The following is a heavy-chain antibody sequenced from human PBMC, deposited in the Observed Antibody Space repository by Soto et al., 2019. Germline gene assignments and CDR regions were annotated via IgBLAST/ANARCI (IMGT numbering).Heavy chain of an antibody. CDR1: GGTFSSYT. Sequence: QVQLVQSGAEVKKPGSSVKVSCKASGGTFSSYTISWVRQAPGQGLEWMGRIIPILGIANYAQKFQGRVTITADKSTSTAYMELSSLRSEDTAVYYCARAIAAAGTEHYGMDVWGQGTTVTVSS. CDR3: ARAIAAAGTEHYGMDV. V-gene: IGHV1-69*02. D-gene: IGHD6-13*01. CDR2: IIPILGIA. J-gene: IGHJ6*02.